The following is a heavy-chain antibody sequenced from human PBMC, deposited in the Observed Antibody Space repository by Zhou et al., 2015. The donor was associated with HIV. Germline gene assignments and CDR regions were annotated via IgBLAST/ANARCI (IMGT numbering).Heavy chain of an antibody. D-gene: IGHD2-21*02. J-gene: IGHJ6*02. Sequence: QVQLVQSGPEVKKPGASVKVSCQASGYAFTTYGVSWVRQAPGRGLEWMGWISGYNANTNYAQNLQGRVTMTTDTSTRTAYMELRSLRSDDTAVYYCARDRMETAVGYYNHYYGMDVWGQGTTVTVSS. CDR2: ISGYNANT. CDR3: ARDRMETAVGYYNHYYGMDV. CDR1: GYAFTTYG. V-gene: IGHV1-18*04.